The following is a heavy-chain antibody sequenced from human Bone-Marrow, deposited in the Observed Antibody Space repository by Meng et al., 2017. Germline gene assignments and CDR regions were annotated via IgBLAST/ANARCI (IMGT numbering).Heavy chain of an antibody. J-gene: IGHJ4*02. CDR2: ISSSGSTI. V-gene: IGHV3-48*03. Sequence: GGSLRLSCAASGFTFSSYEMNWVRQAPGKGLEWVSYISSSGSTIYYADSVKGRFTISRDNAKNSLYLQMNSLRAEDTAVYYCARGLGWELLMYEPDYWGRGTLVTVSS. CDR1: GFTFSSYE. D-gene: IGHD1-26*01. CDR3: ARGLGWELLMYEPDY.